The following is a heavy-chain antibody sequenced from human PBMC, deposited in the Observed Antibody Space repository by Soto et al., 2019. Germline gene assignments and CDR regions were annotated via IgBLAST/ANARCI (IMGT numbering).Heavy chain of an antibody. CDR1: GFLFSNYG. Sequence: GGSLSLSCAASGFLFSNYGMYWVRQAPGQGLEWVSAISGSGGTTYYADSVKGRFTISRDNSKNTLYLQMNSLRAEDTAVYYCARDFDYWGQGTLVTVSS. CDR2: ISGSGGTT. J-gene: IGHJ4*02. V-gene: IGHV3-NL1*01. CDR3: ARDFDY.